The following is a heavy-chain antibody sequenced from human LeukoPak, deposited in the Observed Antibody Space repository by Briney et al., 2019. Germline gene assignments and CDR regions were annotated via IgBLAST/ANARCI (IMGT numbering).Heavy chain of an antibody. CDR2: MNPNSGNT. CDR1: GYTITRYD. D-gene: IGHD5-18*01. J-gene: IGHJ6*02. CDR3: ARGGGYSYDYGMDV. V-gene: IGHV1-8*01. Sequence: ASVKVSCKASGYTITRYDINWVRQATGQGLEWMGWMNPNSGNTGYAQKFQGRVTMTRNTSISTAYMELSSLRSEDTAVYYCARGGGYSYDYGMDVWGQGTTVTVSS.